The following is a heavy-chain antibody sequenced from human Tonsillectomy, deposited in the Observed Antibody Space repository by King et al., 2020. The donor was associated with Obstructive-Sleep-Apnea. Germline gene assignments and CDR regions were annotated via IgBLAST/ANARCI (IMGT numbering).Heavy chain of an antibody. CDR2: IYPGDSDT. CDR3: ARHCTPRDYYYGMDV. Sequence: EQLVQSGAEVKKPGESLKISCKGSGYSFTSYWIGWVRQMPGKGLEWMGIIYPGDSDTRYSPSFQGQVTISADKSISTAYLQWSSLKASDTAMYYCARHCTPRDYYYGMDVWGQGTTVTVSS. CDR1: GYSFTSYW. D-gene: IGHD2-8*01. J-gene: IGHJ6*02. V-gene: IGHV5-51*01.